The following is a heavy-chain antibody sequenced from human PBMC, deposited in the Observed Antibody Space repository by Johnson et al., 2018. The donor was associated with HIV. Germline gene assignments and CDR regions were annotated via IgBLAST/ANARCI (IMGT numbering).Heavy chain of an antibody. J-gene: IGHJ3*02. CDR2: IYSGGST. Sequence: VQLVESGGGLVQPGRSLRLSCAASGFSFEEYAMHWVRQVPGKGLEWVSVIYSGGSTYYADSVKGRFTISRDNSKNTLYLQMNSLRAEDTAVYYCARDVTKDAFDIWGQGTMVTVSS. CDR3: ARDVTKDAFDI. D-gene: IGHD4-17*01. V-gene: IGHV3-66*01. CDR1: GFSFEEYA.